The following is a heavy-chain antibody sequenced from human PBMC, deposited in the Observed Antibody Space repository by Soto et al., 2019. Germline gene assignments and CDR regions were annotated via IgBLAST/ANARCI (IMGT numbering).Heavy chain of an antibody. CDR2: FDPEDGET. CDR1: GYTLTELS. D-gene: IGHD5-12*01. V-gene: IGHV1-24*01. CDR3: ASNSYSGSHSGMDV. J-gene: IGHJ6*02. Sequence: ASVKVSCTVSGYTLTELSMHWVRQAPGKGLEWMGGFDPEDGETIYAQKFQGRVTMTEDTSTDTAYMELSSLRSEDTAVYYCASNSYSGSHSGMDVWGQGTTVTVSS.